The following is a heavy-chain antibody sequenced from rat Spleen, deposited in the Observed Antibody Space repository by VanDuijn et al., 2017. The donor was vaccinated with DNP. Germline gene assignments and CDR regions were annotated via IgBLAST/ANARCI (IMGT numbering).Heavy chain of an antibody. CDR2: INQDSNTI. Sequence: EVKLVESGGGLVQPGRSLKLSCAASGFNFSYYGMHWVRQAPGKGLEWIGEINQDSNTIKYAPSLKDKFTISRDNAQNTLYLQMSKLGSEDTAAYYCARLLPGYKSLFAYWGQGTLVTVSS. CDR1: GFNFSYYG. V-gene: IGHV4-2*01. CDR3: ARLLPGYKSLFAY. D-gene: IGHD1-4*01. J-gene: IGHJ3*01.